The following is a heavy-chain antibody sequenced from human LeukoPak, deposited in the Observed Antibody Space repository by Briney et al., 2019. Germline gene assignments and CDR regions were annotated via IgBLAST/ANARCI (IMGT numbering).Heavy chain of an antibody. D-gene: IGHD3-22*01. V-gene: IGHV3-23*01. CDR1: GFRFSNYA. CDR2: ISGGGSST. J-gene: IGHJ5*02. CDR3: AHTDSYYFDSGMVS. Sequence: GGSLRLSCTASGFRFSNYAMNWVRQAPGKGLEWVSVISGGGSSTNYADSVKGRFTISRENSKNTLYLQMNSLRAEDTAVYYCAHTDSYYFDSGMVSWGQGALVTVSS.